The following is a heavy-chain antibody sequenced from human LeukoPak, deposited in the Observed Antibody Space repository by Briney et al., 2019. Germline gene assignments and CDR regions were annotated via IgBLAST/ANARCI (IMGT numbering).Heavy chain of an antibody. CDR2: ISYDGSTK. D-gene: IGHD6-19*01. CDR1: GFTFNTYD. Sequence: GGSLRLSCAASGFTFNTYDMYWVRQAPGKGLEWVAVISYDGSTKYYADSVKGRFTISRDNSKNTLYLQMNSLRPEDTAVYYCARALRSGLYAADFDYWGQGTLVTVSS. V-gene: IGHV3-30*04. CDR3: ARALRSGLYAADFDY. J-gene: IGHJ4*02.